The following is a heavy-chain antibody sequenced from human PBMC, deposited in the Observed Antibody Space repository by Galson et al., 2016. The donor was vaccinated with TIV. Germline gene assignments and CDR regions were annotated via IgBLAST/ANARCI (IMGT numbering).Heavy chain of an antibody. Sequence: SLRLSCAASGFTFSSYDMHWVRQAAGKGLEWVSGIGTVGDTYYPGSVKGRFSFSNEDAKNSLYLQMNSLRAGDTAVYYCERAPYIGNYYYFYYCGQGTLVSVSS. CDR2: IGTVGDT. V-gene: IGHV3-13*01. CDR1: GFTFSSYD. D-gene: IGHD1-26*01. J-gene: IGHJ4*02. CDR3: ERAPYIGNYYYFYY.